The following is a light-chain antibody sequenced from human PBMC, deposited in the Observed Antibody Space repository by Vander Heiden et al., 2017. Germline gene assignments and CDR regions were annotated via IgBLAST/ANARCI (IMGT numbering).Light chain of an antibody. CDR1: QSVRSN. J-gene: IGKJ1*01. Sequence: EIVMTQSPATLSVSPGDGASLSCRASQSVRSNLAWYQQKPGQAPSLLIFGASTRATGIPARFSGSGSGTDFTLPISSLQSEDFAVYYCQQYNNWPRTFGQGTKVEIK. V-gene: IGKV3-15*01. CDR3: QQYNNWPRT. CDR2: GAS.